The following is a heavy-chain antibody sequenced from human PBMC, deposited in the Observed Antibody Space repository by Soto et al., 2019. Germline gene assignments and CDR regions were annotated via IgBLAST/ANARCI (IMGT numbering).Heavy chain of an antibody. CDR3: ARDQGTGTHYYYYGMDV. V-gene: IGHV1-3*01. CDR1: GYTFTSYP. J-gene: IGHJ6*02. D-gene: IGHD1-7*01. CDR2: INAGNGNT. Sequence: GASVKVSSKASGYTFTSYPMHWVRQAPGQRLEWMGWINAGNGNTKYSQKFQGRVTITRDTSASTAYMELSSLRSEDTAVYYCARDQGTGTHYYYYGMDVWGQGTTVTVSS.